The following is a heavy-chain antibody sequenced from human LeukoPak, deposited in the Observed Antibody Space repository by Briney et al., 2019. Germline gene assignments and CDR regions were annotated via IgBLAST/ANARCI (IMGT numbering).Heavy chain of an antibody. Sequence: ETLSLTCTVSGGSISSGSYYWSWIRQPPGKGLEWIGEINHSGSTNYNPSLKSRVTISVDTSKNQFSPKLSSVTAADTAVYYCADGSGYVDDAFDIWGQGTMVTVSS. CDR3: ADGSGYVDDAFDI. V-gene: IGHV4-39*07. CDR1: GGSISSGSYY. CDR2: INHSGST. J-gene: IGHJ3*02. D-gene: IGHD3-22*01.